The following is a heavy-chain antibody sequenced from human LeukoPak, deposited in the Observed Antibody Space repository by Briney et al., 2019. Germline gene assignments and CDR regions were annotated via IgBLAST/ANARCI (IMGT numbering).Heavy chain of an antibody. Sequence: PGGSLRLSCVASGFTFSSYEINWVRQAPGKGLEWVSYISSSGRTIYYADSVQGRFTISRDNAKNSLYLKMNSLRAEDTAVYYCARDPGQRDYGDYTYYFDYWGQGTLVTVSS. V-gene: IGHV3-48*03. D-gene: IGHD4-17*01. J-gene: IGHJ4*02. CDR3: ARDPGQRDYGDYTYYFDY. CDR2: ISSSGRTI. CDR1: GFTFSSYE.